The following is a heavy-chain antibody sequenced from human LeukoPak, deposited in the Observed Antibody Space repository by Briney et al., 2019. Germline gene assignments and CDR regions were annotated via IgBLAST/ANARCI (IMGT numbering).Heavy chain of an antibody. D-gene: IGHD4-17*01. J-gene: IGHJ4*02. V-gene: IGHV3-30-3*01. CDR1: GFTVSSNY. CDR3: ARDLASYGDYMYYFDY. CDR2: ISYDGSNK. Sequence: PGGSLRLSCAASGFTVSSNYMSWVRQVPGKGLEWVAVISYDGSNKYYADSVKGRFTISKDNSKNTLYLQMNSLRAEDTAVYYCARDLASYGDYMYYFDYWGQGTLVTVSS.